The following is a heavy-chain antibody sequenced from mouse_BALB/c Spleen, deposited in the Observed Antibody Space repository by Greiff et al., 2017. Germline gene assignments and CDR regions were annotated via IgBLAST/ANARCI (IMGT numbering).Heavy chain of an antibody. V-gene: IGHV1S29*02. Sequence: VHVKQSGPELVKPGASVKISCKASGYTFTDYNMHWVKQSHGKSLEWIGYIYPYNGGTGYNQKFKSKATLTVDNSSSTAYMELRSLTSEDSAVYYCARSLYGSSSYYAMDYWGQGTSVTVSS. CDR3: ARSLYGSSSYYAMDY. J-gene: IGHJ4*01. CDR1: GYTFTDYN. D-gene: IGHD1-1*01. CDR2: IYPYNGGT.